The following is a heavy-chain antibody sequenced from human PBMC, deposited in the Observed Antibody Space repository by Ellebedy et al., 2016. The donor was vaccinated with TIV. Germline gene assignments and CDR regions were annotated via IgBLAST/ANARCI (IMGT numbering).Heavy chain of an antibody. J-gene: IGHJ4*02. CDR1: GFTFSSYW. CDR2: INNDGSST. Sequence: PGGSLRLSCAASGFTFSSYWMHWVRQAPGEGLVWVARINNDGSSTNYADSVKGRFTISRDNAKNSLYLQMNSLRAEDTAVYYCAPEPEDIEVEAAAWGQGTLVTVSS. CDR3: APEPEDIEVEAAA. V-gene: IGHV3-74*01. D-gene: IGHD2-2*01.